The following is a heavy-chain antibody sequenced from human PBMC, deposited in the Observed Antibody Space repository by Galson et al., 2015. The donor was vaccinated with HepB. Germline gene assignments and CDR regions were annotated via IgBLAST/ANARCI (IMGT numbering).Heavy chain of an antibody. V-gene: IGHV3-23*01. J-gene: IGHJ6*02. CDR1: GFTFGSSP. CDR3: AKGDWMDV. Sequence: SLRLSCAGSGFTFGSSPMTWVRQAPRKGLDWVSALTPSADRTFYADSVRGRFTISRDNSRNTLYLQMNSLRAEDTAVYFCAKGDWMDVWGQGTTVTVSS. D-gene: IGHD2-21*02. CDR2: LTPSADRT.